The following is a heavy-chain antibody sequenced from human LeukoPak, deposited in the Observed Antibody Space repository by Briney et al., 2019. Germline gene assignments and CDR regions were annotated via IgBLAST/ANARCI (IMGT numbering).Heavy chain of an antibody. J-gene: IGHJ4*02. Sequence: GGSLRLSCAASGFTFSSYWMSWVRQAPGKGLEWVANIKQDGSEKHYVDSVKGRFTISRDNAKNSLYLQMNSLRAEDTAVYCCVRDEPRYCSSTRCQGGWGQGTLVTVSS. D-gene: IGHD2-2*01. CDR1: GFTFSSYW. V-gene: IGHV3-7*01. CDR3: VRDEPRYCSSTRCQGG. CDR2: IKQDGSEK.